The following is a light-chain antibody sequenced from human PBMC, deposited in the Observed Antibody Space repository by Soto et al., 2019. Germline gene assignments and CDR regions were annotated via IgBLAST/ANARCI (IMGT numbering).Light chain of an antibody. Sequence: QSALTQPASVSGSPGQSITISCTGTSSDIGGYNYVSWYQQHPGKAPKLMIYEVTNRPSGVSNRFSASKSGNTASLTISGLQSEDEADYYCGSHTSSSTLVFGGGTKLTVL. J-gene: IGLJ3*02. CDR1: SSDIGGYNY. V-gene: IGLV2-14*01. CDR3: GSHTSSSTLV. CDR2: EVT.